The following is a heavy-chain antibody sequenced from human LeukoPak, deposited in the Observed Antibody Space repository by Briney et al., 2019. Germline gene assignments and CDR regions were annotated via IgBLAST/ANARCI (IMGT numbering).Heavy chain of an antibody. CDR2: ISSDGSGT. V-gene: IGHV3-74*01. J-gene: IGHJ4*02. CDR3: AREGFHFDY. Sequence: GGSLRLSCAASGFTFSSYSMNWVRQAPGKGLVWVSRISSDGSGTSYADSVKGRFTISRDDAKNTLYLQMNSLRAEDTAVYYCAREGFHFDYWGQGTLVTVSS. D-gene: IGHD3-10*01. CDR1: GFTFSSYS.